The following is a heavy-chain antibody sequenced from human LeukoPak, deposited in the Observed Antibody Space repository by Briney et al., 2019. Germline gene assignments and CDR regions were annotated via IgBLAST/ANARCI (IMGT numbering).Heavy chain of an antibody. V-gene: IGHV3-23*01. CDR3: AKEIGRITIFGVVKAFDY. J-gene: IGHJ4*02. CDR2: ISGSGGST. D-gene: IGHD3-3*01. CDR1: GFTFSSYA. Sequence: GGSLRLSCAASGFTFSSYAMSWVRQAPGKGLEWVSAISGSGGSTYYADSVKGRFTISRDNSKNTLYLQMNSLRAEDTAVYYCAKEIGRITIFGVVKAFDYWGQGTLVTVSS.